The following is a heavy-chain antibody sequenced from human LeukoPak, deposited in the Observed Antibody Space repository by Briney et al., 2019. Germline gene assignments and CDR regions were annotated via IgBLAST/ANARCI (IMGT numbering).Heavy chain of an antibody. J-gene: IGHJ5*02. Sequence: PSETLSLTCAVYGGSFSGYYWSWIRQPPGKGLEWIGEINHSGSTNYNPSLKSRVTISVDTSKNQFSLKLSSVTAADTAVYYRARAAGWGVWLVERRYWFDPWGQGTLVTVSS. D-gene: IGHD1-1*01. CDR2: INHSGST. V-gene: IGHV4-34*01. CDR3: ARAAGWGVWLVERRYWFDP. CDR1: GGSFSGYY.